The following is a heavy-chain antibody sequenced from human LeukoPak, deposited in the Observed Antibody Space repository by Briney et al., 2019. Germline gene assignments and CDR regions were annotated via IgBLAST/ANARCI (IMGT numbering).Heavy chain of an antibody. V-gene: IGHV4-59*08. Sequence: SETLSLTCTVSDDSISDYYRGWIRQPPGKGLEWIGYFYNSGRSTYNPSLKSRVTISVDTSKNQFSLKLSSVTAADTAVYYCARAAGYSSGWVDYWGQGTLVTVSS. CDR1: DDSISDYY. CDR3: ARAAGYSSGWVDY. D-gene: IGHD6-19*01. J-gene: IGHJ4*02. CDR2: FYNSGRS.